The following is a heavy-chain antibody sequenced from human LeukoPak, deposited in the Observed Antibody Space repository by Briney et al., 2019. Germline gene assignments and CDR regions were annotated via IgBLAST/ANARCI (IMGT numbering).Heavy chain of an antibody. V-gene: IGHV3-33*01. J-gene: IGHJ6*02. CDR1: GFSFGSYG. CDR3: AREIAYGMDV. CDR2: IWYDGSNK. Sequence: GGSLRLSCAVSGFSFGSYGTHWVRQAPGKGLEWVAIIWYDGSNKYYADSVKGRFTISRDTPKNTLSLQMNSLRDEDTAVYYCAREIAYGMDVWGQGTTVTVSS.